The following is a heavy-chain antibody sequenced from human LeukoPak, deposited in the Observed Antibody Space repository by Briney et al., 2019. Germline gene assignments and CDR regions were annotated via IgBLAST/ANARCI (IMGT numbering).Heavy chain of an antibody. J-gene: IGHJ4*02. CDR2: IWYDGSNK. CDR3: ARETSGSYSLDY. V-gene: IGHV3-33*01. CDR1: GFTFSSYG. Sequence: GRSLRLSCAASGFTFSSYGMHWVRQAPGKGLEWVTVIWYDGSNKYYADSVKGRFTISRDNSKNTLYLQMNSLRAEDTAVYYCARETSGSYSLDYWGQGTLVTVSS. D-gene: IGHD1-26*01.